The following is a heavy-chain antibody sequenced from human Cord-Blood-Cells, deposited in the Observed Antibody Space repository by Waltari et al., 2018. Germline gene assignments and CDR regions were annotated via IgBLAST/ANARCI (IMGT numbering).Heavy chain of an antibody. J-gene: IGHJ6*03. V-gene: IGHV3-53*01. CDR3: ARAEDYYYYYMDV. Sequence: EVQLVESGGGLIQPGGSLRLSCAASGFTVSSNYMSWVRQAPGKGLEWVSVSYSGGSTYYADSGKGRFTISRDNSKNTLYLQMNSLRAEDTAVYYCARAEDYYYYYMDVWGKGTTVTVSS. CDR2: SYSGGST. CDR1: GFTVSSNY.